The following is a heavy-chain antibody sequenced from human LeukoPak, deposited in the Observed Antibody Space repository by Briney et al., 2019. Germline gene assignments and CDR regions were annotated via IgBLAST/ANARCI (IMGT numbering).Heavy chain of an antibody. CDR3: ARHRFLRYHMDV. Sequence: GGSLRPSCAASGLTFSSYSMNWVRQAPGKGLEWVSSISSSSSYIYYADSVKGRFTISRDNAKNSLYLQMNSLRAEDTAVYYCARHRFLRYHMDVWGKGTTVTISS. J-gene: IGHJ6*03. D-gene: IGHD3-9*01. V-gene: IGHV3-21*01. CDR2: ISSSSSYI. CDR1: GLTFSSYS.